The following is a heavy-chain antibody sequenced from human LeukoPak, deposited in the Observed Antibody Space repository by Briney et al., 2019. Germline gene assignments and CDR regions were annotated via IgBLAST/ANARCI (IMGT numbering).Heavy chain of an antibody. J-gene: IGHJ4*02. D-gene: IGHD6-13*01. CDR2: IYYSGGT. CDR3: AKDRGKQQLVQGY. V-gene: IGHV4-39*07. Sequence: SETLSLTCTVSGGSISSSNYYWGWIRQPPGKGLEWIGSIYYSGGTYYNLSLKSRVTISVDTSKDQFSLKLSSVTAADTAVYYCAKDRGKQQLVQGYWGQGTLVTVSS. CDR1: GGSISSSNYY.